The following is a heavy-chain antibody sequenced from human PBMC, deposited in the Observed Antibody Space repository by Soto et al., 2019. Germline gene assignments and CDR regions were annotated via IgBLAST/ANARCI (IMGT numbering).Heavy chain of an antibody. CDR3: ARIGSGYDFWSGYRRWFDP. V-gene: IGHV2-26*01. CDR1: GFSLSNARMG. CDR2: IFSNDEK. D-gene: IGHD3-3*01. Sequence: LVNPTETLTLTCTVSGFSLSNARMGVSWIRQPPGKALEWLAHIFSNDEKSYSTSLKSRLTISKDTSKSQVVLTMTNMDPVDTATYYCARIGSGYDFWSGYRRWFDPWGQGTLVTVSS. J-gene: IGHJ5*02.